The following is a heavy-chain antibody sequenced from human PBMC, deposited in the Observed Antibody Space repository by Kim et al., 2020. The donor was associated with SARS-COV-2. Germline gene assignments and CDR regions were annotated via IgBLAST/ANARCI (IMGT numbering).Heavy chain of an antibody. Sequence: PSLKSRDTISVDPSKSQFYLKVSSVTAADTAVYYCARVNWGSSVYYFDYWGQGTLVTVSS. V-gene: IGHV4-30-2*04. CDR3: ARVNWGSSVYYFDY. D-gene: IGHD3-16*01. J-gene: IGHJ4*02.